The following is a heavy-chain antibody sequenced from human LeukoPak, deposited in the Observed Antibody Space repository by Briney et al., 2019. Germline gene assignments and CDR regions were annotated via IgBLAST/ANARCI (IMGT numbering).Heavy chain of an antibody. D-gene: IGHD3-3*01. J-gene: IGHJ3*02. V-gene: IGHV3-48*01. Sequence: PGGSLRLSCAASGFTFSRYSMGWVRQAPGKGLEWVSYISSLSNTIHYADSVKGRFTISRDNAKNSLYLQMNSLRAEDTAVYYCAREGLLSFDIWGQGTMVTVSS. CDR3: AREGLLSFDI. CDR1: GFTFSRYS. CDR2: ISSLSNTI.